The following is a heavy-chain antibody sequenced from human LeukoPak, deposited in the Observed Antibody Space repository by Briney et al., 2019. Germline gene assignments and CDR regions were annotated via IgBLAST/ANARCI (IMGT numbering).Heavy chain of an antibody. V-gene: IGHV1-58*02. CDR3: AATGFGFGELPSYFYYYMDV. J-gene: IGHJ6*03. D-gene: IGHD3-10*01. Sequence: SVKVSCKASGFTFTRSAMQWVRQARGQRLEWIGWIVVGRGNTKYAQKFQERVTITRDMSTGTAYMELSSLRSEDTAVYYCAATGFGFGELPSYFYYYMDVWGKGTTVTISS. CDR1: GFTFTRSA. CDR2: IVVGRGNT.